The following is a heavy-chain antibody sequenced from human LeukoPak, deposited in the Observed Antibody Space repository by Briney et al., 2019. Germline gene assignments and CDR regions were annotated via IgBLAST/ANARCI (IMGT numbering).Heavy chain of an antibody. CDR1: GGSISSSSYY. CDR3: AREDIAVAVIPTIGIDY. D-gene: IGHD6-19*01. V-gene: IGHV4-39*07. Sequence: SETLSLTCTVSGGSISSSSYYWGWIRQPPGKGLEWIGSIYYSGSTYYNPSLKSRVTISVDTSKNQFSLKLSSVTAADTAVYYCAREDIAVAVIPTIGIDYWGQGTLVTVSS. J-gene: IGHJ4*02. CDR2: IYYSGST.